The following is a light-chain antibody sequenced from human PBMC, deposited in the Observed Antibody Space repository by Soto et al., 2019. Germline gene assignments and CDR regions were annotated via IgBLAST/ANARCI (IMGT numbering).Light chain of an antibody. CDR3: SSCIHNYPGE. J-gene: IGLJ3*02. V-gene: IGLV2-14*01. Sequence: QSALTQPASVSGSPGQSSTISCTGTSSDVGGYDYVSWYQHHPRKVPQLLIYEDNHRPSGVSDRFSGSKSGNTASQTISGRQGEDDAHYYCSSCIHNYPGEFGGGTKLTV. CDR2: EDN. CDR1: SSDVGGYDY.